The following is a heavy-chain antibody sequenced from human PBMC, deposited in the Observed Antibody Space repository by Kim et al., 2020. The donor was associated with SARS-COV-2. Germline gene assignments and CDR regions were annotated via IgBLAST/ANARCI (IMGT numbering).Heavy chain of an antibody. CDR1: GGTFSSYA. V-gene: IGHV1-69*13. CDR3: ARDVGTDCTNGVCHEDY. D-gene: IGHD2-8*01. Sequence: SVKVSCKASGGTFSSYAISWVRQAPGQGLEWMGGIIPIFGTANYAQKFQGRVTITADESTSTAYMELSSLRSEDTAVYYCARDVGTDCTNGVCHEDYWGQGTLVTVSS. J-gene: IGHJ4*02. CDR2: IIPIFGTA.